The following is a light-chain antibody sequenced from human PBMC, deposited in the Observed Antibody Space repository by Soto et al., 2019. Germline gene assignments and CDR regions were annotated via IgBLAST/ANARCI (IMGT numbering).Light chain of an antibody. Sequence: EIVLTQSPGTLSLSPGETATLSCRASQTVNSDYLAWFQQRPGQAPRLLIFAKSRRATDIQDRFSGSGSGSDFSLAIRILEPEDFAVYSCHQFGYSPRTVGQGTKVE. CDR2: AKS. CDR3: HQFGYSPRT. J-gene: IGKJ1*01. CDR1: QTVNSDY. V-gene: IGKV3-20*01.